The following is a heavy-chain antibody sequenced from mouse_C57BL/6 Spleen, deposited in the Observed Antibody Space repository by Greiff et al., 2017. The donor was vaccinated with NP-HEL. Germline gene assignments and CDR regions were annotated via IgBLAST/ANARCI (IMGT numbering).Heavy chain of an antibody. J-gene: IGHJ2*01. CDR3: AKYGVITTVFDG. Sequence: VQLQQSGPELVKPGASVKISCKASGYAFSSSWMNWVKQRPGQGLEWIGRIYPGDGETNYNGKFKGKATLTADKSSSTAYLQLSSLTSEDSAVYCCAKYGVITTVFDGWGTGTTLTVSS. D-gene: IGHD1-1*01. CDR1: GYAFSSSW. CDR2: IYPGDGET. V-gene: IGHV1-82*01.